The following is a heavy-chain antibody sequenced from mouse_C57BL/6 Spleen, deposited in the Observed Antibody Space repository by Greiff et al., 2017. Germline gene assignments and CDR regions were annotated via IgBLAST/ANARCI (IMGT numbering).Heavy chain of an antibody. CDR1: GYTFTSYG. CDR2: IYPRSGNT. V-gene: IGHV1-81*01. Sequence: LVESGAELARPGASVKLSCKASGYTFTSYGISWVKQRTGQGLEWIGEIYPRSGNTYYNEKFKGKATLTADKSSSTAYMELRSLTSEDSAVYFCARLSYDYGYWYFDVWGTGTTVTVSS. D-gene: IGHD2-4*01. J-gene: IGHJ1*03. CDR3: ARLSYDYGYWYFDV.